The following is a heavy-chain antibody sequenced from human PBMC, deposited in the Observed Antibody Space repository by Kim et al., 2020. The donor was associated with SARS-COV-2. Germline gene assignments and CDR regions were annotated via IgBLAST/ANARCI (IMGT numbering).Heavy chain of an antibody. J-gene: IGHJ5*02. CDR3: VRSHKSFDL. Sequence: GGSLRLSCAASGFTLSDYFMDWVRQVPGKGLEWIGRSRHRPRNYTTEYAASVQGRFTVSRDDSNTSLHLLMTSLRTEDTAVYYCVRSHKSFDLWGQGTRVTVPS. CDR1: GFTLSDYF. CDR2: SRHRPRNYTT. V-gene: IGHV3-72*01.